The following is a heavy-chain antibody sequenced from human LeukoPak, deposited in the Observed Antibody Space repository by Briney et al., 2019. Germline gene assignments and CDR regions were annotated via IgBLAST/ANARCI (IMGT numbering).Heavy chain of an antibody. CDR2: ITGRSDKT. CDR1: GFTFSSYA. D-gene: IGHD6-19*01. Sequence: GGSLRLSCAASGFTFSSYAVSWARQAPGKGLEWVSTITGRSDKTYYTDSVKGRFVTSRDNSKDTLYLQMNSLRAEDTALYYCAKGGWLDDLGQGALVTVSS. CDR3: AKGGWLDD. V-gene: IGHV3-23*01. J-gene: IGHJ4*02.